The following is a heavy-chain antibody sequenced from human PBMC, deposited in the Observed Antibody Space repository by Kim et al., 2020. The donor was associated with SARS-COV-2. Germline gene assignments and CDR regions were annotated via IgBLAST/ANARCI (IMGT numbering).Heavy chain of an antibody. Sequence: SETLSLTCAVYGGSFSGYYWSWIRQPPGKGLEWIGEINHSGSTNYNPSLKSRVTISVDTSKNQFSLKLSSVTAADTAVYYCARGRVWQQLVLEYDYWGQGTLVTVSS. J-gene: IGHJ4*02. CDR2: INHSGST. V-gene: IGHV4-34*01. D-gene: IGHD6-13*01. CDR1: GGSFSGYY. CDR3: ARGRVWQQLVLEYDY.